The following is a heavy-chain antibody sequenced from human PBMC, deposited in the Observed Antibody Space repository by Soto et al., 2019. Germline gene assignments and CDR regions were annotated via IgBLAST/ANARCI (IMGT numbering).Heavy chain of an antibody. CDR3: ARDVDADFRTDFDY. J-gene: IGHJ4*02. V-gene: IGHV3-11*01. CDR2: ISGNGEII. Sequence: GGSLRLSCAASGFTFSDDYIHWIRRAPGKGLEWISYISGNGEIIQYAASARGRFTISRDNAENSVYLEMDSLRAEDTALYYCARDVDADFRTDFDYWGRGTLVTV. CDR1: GFTFSDDY. D-gene: IGHD4-17*01.